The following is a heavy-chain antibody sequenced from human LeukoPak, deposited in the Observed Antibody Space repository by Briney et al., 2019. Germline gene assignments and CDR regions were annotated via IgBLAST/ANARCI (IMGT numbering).Heavy chain of an antibody. V-gene: IGHV4-61*02. Sequence: PSETLSLTCTVSGGSVSRGSDYWSWIRQPAGKGLEWIGRIYTSGSTNYNPSLKSRVTISIDTSKNQFSLKLKSVTAADTAVYYCARGYSYGCGFDPWGQGTLVTVS. J-gene: IGHJ5*02. CDR2: IYTSGST. D-gene: IGHD5-18*01. CDR1: GGSVSRGSDY. CDR3: ARGYSYGCGFDP.